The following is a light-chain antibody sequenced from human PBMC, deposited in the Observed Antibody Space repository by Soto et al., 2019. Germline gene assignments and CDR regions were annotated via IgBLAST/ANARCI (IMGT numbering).Light chain of an antibody. J-gene: IGLJ2*01. Sequence: QAVLTQPPSASGTPGQSVTVSCSGSSSNIGSNTVTWYQQFPETAPKLLISNNTSRPSGVPGRFSGSRSGTSASLAITGLQSEDEADYYCQSFDSSLTAPILGVGTKLTVL. CDR1: SSNIGSNT. V-gene: IGLV1-44*01. CDR3: QSFDSSLTAPI. CDR2: NNT.